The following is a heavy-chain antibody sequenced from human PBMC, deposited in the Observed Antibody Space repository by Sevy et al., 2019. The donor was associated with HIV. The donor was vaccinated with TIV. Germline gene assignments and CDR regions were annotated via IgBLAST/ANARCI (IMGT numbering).Heavy chain of an antibody. V-gene: IGHV3-7*01. CDR1: GFTFSSYW. J-gene: IGHJ4*02. Sequence: GGSLRLSCAASGFTFSSYWMSWVRQAPGKGLEWVANIKQDGSEKYYVDSVKGRFTISRDNAKNSLYLQMYSLRAEDTAAYYCASPPSVSPYWGQGTLVTVSS. CDR2: IKQDGSEK. CDR3: ASPPSVSPY.